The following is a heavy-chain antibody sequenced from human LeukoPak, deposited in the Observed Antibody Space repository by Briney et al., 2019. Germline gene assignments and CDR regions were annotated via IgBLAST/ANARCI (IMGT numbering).Heavy chain of an antibody. V-gene: IGHV4-4*02. Sequence: PSETLSLTCAVSGGSISSSNWWSWVRQPPGKGLEWIGEIYHSGSTNYNPSLKSRVTISVDKSKNQFSLKLSSVTAADTAVYYCARARNYYGPKPFDYWGQGTLVTVSS. J-gene: IGHJ4*02. D-gene: IGHD3-10*01. CDR3: ARARNYYGPKPFDY. CDR1: GGSISSSNW. CDR2: IYHSGST.